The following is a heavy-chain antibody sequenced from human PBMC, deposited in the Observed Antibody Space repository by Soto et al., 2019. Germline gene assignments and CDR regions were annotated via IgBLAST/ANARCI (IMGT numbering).Heavy chain of an antibody. CDR2: VHYSGSV. D-gene: IGHD2-21*02. Sequence: QVQLQQSGPGLVKPSQTLSLTGTVSGGSISFDHYHWTWIRQPPGKGLEWIGYVHYSGSVLYNPSLQSRVSISVDTSKNQFSLKLSSVTGADTAVYFCAREDDGGDRDYYGLDVW. J-gene: IGHJ6*01. CDR3: AREDDGGDRDYYGLDV. CDR1: GGSISFDHYH. V-gene: IGHV4-30-4*01.